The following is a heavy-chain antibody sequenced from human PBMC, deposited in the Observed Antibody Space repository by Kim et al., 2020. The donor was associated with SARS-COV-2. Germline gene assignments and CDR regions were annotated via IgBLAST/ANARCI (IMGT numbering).Heavy chain of an antibody. CDR2: INHSGST. Sequence: SETLSLTCAVYGGSFSGYYWSWIRQPPGKGLEWIGEINHSGSTNYNPSLKSRVTISVDTSKNQFSLKLSSVTAADTAVYYCARVGIAAAGYDYWGQGTL. V-gene: IGHV4-34*01. CDR1: GGSFSGYY. CDR3: ARVGIAAAGYDY. D-gene: IGHD6-13*01. J-gene: IGHJ4*02.